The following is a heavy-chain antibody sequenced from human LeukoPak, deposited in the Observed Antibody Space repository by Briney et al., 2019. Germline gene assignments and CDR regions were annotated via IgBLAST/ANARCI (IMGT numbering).Heavy chain of an antibody. CDR2: IHYSGSA. D-gene: IGHD5-18*01. CDR3: ATVDSYGSRLDY. V-gene: IGHV4-59*01. J-gene: IGHJ4*02. CDR1: GGSISSYY. Sequence: SETLSLTCIVSGGSISSYYWGWIRQFPGKGLEWIGYIHYSGSANYNPSLKSRVSISVDTSKKQFSLKLNSVTAADTAVYYCATVDSYGSRLDYWGQGTLVTVSS.